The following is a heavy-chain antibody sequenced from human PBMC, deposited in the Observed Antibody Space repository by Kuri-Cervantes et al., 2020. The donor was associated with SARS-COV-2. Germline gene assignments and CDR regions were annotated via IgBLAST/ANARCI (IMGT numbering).Heavy chain of an antibody. V-gene: IGHV4-38-2*02. CDR3: AKESLLPSPGFGVVITEGGFDY. CDR2: IYHSGST. Sequence: SETLSLTCTVSGYSISSGYHWGWIRQPPGKGLEWIGSIYHSGSTYYNPSLKSRVTISVDTSKNQFSLKLSSVTAADTAVYYCAKESLLPSPGFGVVITEGGFDYWGQGTLVTVSS. D-gene: IGHD3-3*01. CDR1: GYSISSGYH. J-gene: IGHJ4*02.